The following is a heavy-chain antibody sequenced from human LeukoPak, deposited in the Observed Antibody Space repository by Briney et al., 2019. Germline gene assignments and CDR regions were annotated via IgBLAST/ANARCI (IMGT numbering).Heavy chain of an antibody. D-gene: IGHD3-22*01. CDR1: GFTFSSYE. Sequence: GGSLRLSCAASGFTFSSYEMNWVRQAPGKGLEWVSYISSSGSTIYYADSVKGRFTISRDNAKNSLYLQMNSLRAEDTAVYYCERDSSGAFDYWGQGTLVTVSS. V-gene: IGHV3-48*03. J-gene: IGHJ4*02. CDR2: ISSSGSTI. CDR3: ERDSSGAFDY.